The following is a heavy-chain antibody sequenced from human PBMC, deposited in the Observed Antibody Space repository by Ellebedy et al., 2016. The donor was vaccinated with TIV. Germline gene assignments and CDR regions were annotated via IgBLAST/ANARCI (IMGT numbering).Heavy chain of an antibody. J-gene: IGHJ3*02. V-gene: IGHV3-66*01. Sequence: GESLKISCSVSGFTVNSNYMSWVRQAPGKGLEWVSLVSVDGTTYYADSVKGRFIISRNISKNTLFLQMNSLRAEDTALYYCASETFNDVDLEIWGVLDIWGRGTMVTVSS. CDR3: ASETFNDVDLEIWGVLDI. CDR1: GFTVNSNY. CDR2: VSVDGTT. D-gene: IGHD1-1*01.